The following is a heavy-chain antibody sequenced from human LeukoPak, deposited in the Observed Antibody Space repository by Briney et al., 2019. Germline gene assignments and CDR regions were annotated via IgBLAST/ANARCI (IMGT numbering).Heavy chain of an antibody. J-gene: IGHJ4*02. CDR2: INPNSGDT. CDR1: GYTFTDYY. CDR3: ARANFLYCSSTTCLFDC. V-gene: IGHV1-2*02. D-gene: IGHD2-2*01. Sequence: ASVKVSCKASGYTFTDYYLHWVRQAPGQGFEWMGWINPNSGDTNYAQKFQGRVTMTRDTSISTAHMEMSRLRSDDTAVYYCARANFLYCSSTTCLFDCWGQGTLVTVSS.